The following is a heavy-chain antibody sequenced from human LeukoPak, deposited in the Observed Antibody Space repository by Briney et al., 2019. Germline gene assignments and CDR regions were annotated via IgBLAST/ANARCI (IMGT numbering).Heavy chain of an antibody. Sequence: PGGSLRLSCAASGFTFDDYGMSWVRQAPGKGLEWVSGINWNGGSTGYADSVEGRFTISRDNSKNTLYLQMNSLRAEDTAVYSCAKAPYDSSGYSPYYFDYWGQGTLVTVSS. V-gene: IGHV3-20*04. J-gene: IGHJ4*02. CDR1: GFTFDDYG. CDR2: INWNGGST. D-gene: IGHD3-22*01. CDR3: AKAPYDSSGYSPYYFDY.